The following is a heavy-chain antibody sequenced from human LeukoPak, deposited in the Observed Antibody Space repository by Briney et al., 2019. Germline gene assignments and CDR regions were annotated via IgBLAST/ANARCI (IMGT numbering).Heavy chain of an antibody. V-gene: IGHV1-18*01. D-gene: IGHD3-3*01. J-gene: IGHJ3*02. CDR3: AREEWSNAFDI. CDR2: ISAYNGNT. Sequence: ASVKVSCKASGYTFTSYGISWVRQAPGQGLEWMGWISAYNGNTNYAQKLQGRVTMTRDTSISTAYMELSRLRSDDTAVYYCAREEWSNAFDIWGQGTMVTVSS. CDR1: GYTFTSYG.